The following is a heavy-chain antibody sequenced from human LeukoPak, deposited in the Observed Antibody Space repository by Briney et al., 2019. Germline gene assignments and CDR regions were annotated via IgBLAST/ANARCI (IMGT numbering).Heavy chain of an antibody. CDR3: AKAEAYSGSYYVGNAFDI. V-gene: IGHV3-23*01. Sequence: GGSLRLSCEASGFTFSNNAMSWVRQAPGKGLERVSIISGSGSKTYYADSVKGRFIISRDNSNNTLYLQMNRLRGEDTAVYYCAKAEAYSGSYYVGNAFDIWGQGTMVTVSS. J-gene: IGHJ3*02. CDR1: GFTFSNNA. CDR2: ISGSGSKT. D-gene: IGHD1-26*01.